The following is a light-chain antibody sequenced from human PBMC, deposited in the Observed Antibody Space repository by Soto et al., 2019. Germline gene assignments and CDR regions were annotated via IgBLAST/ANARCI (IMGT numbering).Light chain of an antibody. V-gene: IGKV1-39*01. CDR2: AAS. Sequence: DIQMTQSPSSLSASVGDRVTITCRASQSISSYLNWYQQKPGKAPKLLIYAASSLQSGVPSRFSGSGSGTDFTLTISSLQPEDFATYYCQQSYSNPRTFGQGTKLAIK. J-gene: IGKJ2*01. CDR3: QQSYSNPRT. CDR1: QSISSY.